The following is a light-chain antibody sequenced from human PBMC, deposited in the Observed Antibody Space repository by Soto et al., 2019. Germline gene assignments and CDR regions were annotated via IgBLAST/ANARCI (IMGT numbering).Light chain of an antibody. V-gene: IGKV3-15*01. CDR1: QSVSSN. Sequence: EIVMTQSPATLSVSPGERATLSCRASQSVSSNLAWYQQKPGQAPRLLIYGASTRATDILARFSGSGSGTEFTLTINSLQSEDFAVYYCQQYNNWRGPFGQGTKVEIK. CDR2: GAS. J-gene: IGKJ1*01. CDR3: QQYNNWRGP.